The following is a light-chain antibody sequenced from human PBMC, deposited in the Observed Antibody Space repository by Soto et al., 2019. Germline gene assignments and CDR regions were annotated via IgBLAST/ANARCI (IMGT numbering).Light chain of an antibody. CDR2: GAS. V-gene: IGKV3-20*01. J-gene: IGKJ1*01. CDR3: QQYGSSGT. Sequence: IVMTQYPGTLSLSPGERATLSCMASQSVSSSYLAWYQQKPGQAPRLLIYGASNRATGIPDRFSGSGSGTDFTLTISRLEPEDFAVYYCQQYGSSGTFGQGTKVDI. CDR1: QSVSSSY.